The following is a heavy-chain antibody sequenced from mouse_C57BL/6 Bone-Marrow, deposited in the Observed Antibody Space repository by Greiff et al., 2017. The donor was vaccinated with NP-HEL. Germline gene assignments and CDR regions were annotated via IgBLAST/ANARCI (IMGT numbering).Heavy chain of an antibody. Sequence: QVQLQQPGAELVKPGASVKLSCKASGYTFTSYWMQWVKQRPGQGLEWIGEIDPSDSYTNYNQKFKGKATLTVDTSSSTAYMQLSSRTSEDSAVYYCARSPWGSWFAYWGQGTLVTVSA. V-gene: IGHV1-50*01. CDR1: GYTFTSYW. J-gene: IGHJ3*01. CDR3: ARSPWGSWFAY. CDR2: IDPSDSYT.